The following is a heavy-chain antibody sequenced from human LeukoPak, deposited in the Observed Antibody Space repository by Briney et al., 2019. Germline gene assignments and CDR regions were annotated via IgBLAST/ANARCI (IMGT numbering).Heavy chain of an antibody. V-gene: IGHV3-7*01. CDR1: GFTFSSYW. D-gene: IGHD1-26*01. J-gene: IGHJ6*03. CDR3: ARGGVGATSSYYYYMDV. Sequence: GGSLRLSCAASGFTFSSYWMSWVRQAPGKGLEWVANIKQDGSEKYYVDSVKGRFTISRDNAKNSLYLQMNSLRAEDTAVYYCARGGVGATSSYYYYMDVWGKGTTVTVSS. CDR2: IKQDGSEK.